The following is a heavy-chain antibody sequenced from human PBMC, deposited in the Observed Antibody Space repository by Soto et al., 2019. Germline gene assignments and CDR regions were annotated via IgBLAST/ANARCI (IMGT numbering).Heavy chain of an antibody. J-gene: IGHJ4*02. CDR2: INTDGSET. CDR3: VRDGEGF. CDR1: GFTFGSNW. V-gene: IGHV3-74*01. Sequence: PGGSLRLSCAASGFTFGSNWMHWVRRVPGRGLVWVSRINTDGSETNYEDSVEGRFTISRDNAKNRLYLQMNSLRGEDTALYYCVRDGEGFWGQGTLVTVSS. D-gene: IGHD2-21*01.